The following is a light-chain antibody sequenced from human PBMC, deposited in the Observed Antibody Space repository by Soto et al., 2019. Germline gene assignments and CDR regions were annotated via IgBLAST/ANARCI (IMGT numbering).Light chain of an antibody. J-gene: IGLJ1*01. Sequence: QSALTQPASVSGSPGQSIIISCTGTSSDIGAYNFVSWYQQYPGNAPKLIIYEVHNRPSGISNRFSGSKSGNTASLTISGLQAEDEADYYCSSYRSSVSYVFGTGTQLTVL. CDR1: SSDIGAYNF. CDR3: SSYRSSVSYV. V-gene: IGLV2-14*01. CDR2: EVH.